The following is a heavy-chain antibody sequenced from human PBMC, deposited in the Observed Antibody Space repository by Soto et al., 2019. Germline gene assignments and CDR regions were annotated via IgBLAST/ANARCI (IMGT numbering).Heavy chain of an antibody. CDR2: IYHTGST. J-gene: IGHJ6*02. CDR3: ASLYYDILTGYSTDYYYYGMDV. V-gene: IGHV4-4*02. D-gene: IGHD3-9*01. CDR1: GGSISSTNL. Sequence: SETLSLTCAVSGGSISSTNLWTWVRQPPGKGLEWIGEIYHTGSTTFNPSLKSRVTISVDTSKNQFSLKLSSVTAADTAVYYCASLYYDILTGYSTDYYYYGMDVWGQGTTVTVSS.